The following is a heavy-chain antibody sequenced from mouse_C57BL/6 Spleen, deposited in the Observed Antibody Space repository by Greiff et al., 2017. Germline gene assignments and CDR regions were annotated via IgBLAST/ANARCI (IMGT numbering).Heavy chain of an antibody. Sequence: QVQLQQPGAELVKPGASVKLSCKASGYTFTSYWMQWVKQRPGQGLDWIGEIDPSDSYTNYNQKFKGKATLTVDTSSSTAYMQLSSLTSEDSAVYYCARGGLLGAFAYWGQGTLVTVSA. CDR3: ARGGLLGAFAY. D-gene: IGHD1-1*01. CDR2: IDPSDSYT. V-gene: IGHV1-50*01. CDR1: GYTFTSYW. J-gene: IGHJ3*01.